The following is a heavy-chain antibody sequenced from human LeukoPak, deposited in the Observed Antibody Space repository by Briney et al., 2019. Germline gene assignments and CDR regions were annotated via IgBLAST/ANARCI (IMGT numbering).Heavy chain of an antibody. CDR3: ARDTVTTSKMGDYYYYYGMDV. CDR1: GYTFTSYY. V-gene: IGHV1-18*04. CDR2: ISAYNGNT. Sequence: ASVKVSCKASGYTFTSYYMHWVRQAPGQGLEWMGWISAYNGNTNYAQKLQGRVTMTTDTSTSTAYMELRSLRSDDTAVYYCARDTVTTSKMGDYYYYYGMDVWGQGTTVTVSS. D-gene: IGHD4-11*01. J-gene: IGHJ6*02.